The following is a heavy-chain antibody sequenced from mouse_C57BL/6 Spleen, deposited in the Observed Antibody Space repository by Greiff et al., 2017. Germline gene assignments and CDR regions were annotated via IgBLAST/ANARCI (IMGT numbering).Heavy chain of an antibody. D-gene: IGHD1-1*01. Sequence: QVQLQQPGAELVMPGASVKLSCKASGYTFTSYWMHWVKQRPGQGLEWIGEIDPSDSYTNYNQKFKGKSTLTVDKSSSTAYMQLSSLTSEDSAVYYCARYGTTEGYFEVWGTGTTVTVSS. V-gene: IGHV1-69*01. CDR2: IDPSDSYT. CDR1: GYTFTSYW. J-gene: IGHJ1*03. CDR3: ARYGTTEGYFEV.